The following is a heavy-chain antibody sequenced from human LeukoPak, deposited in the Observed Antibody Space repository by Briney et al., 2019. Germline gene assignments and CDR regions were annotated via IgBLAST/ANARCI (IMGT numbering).Heavy chain of an antibody. V-gene: IGHV3-7*01. J-gene: IGHJ4*02. CDR1: GFTFSTYW. D-gene: IGHD4-17*01. Sequence: GGSLRLSCAASGFTFSTYWMGWVRQTPGKGLEWVANIKPDGGEKYYVDSVKGRFTISRDNAKSSLYLQMNSLRVEDTAVYYCVREGSGHYFYFFDYWGQGALVTVSS. CDR2: IKPDGGEK. CDR3: VREGSGHYFYFFDY.